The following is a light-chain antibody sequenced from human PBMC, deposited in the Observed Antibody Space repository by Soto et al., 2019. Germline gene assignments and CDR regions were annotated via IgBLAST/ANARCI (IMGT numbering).Light chain of an antibody. J-gene: IGKJ1*01. CDR3: QKYNSAPRT. Sequence: DIQVTQSPSSLSASLGDRVTITCRASQGIGIYLAWYQQKPGKVPKLLIYAASTLQSGVPSRFSGRGSGTNFTLTISSLQPEDVATNYCQKYNSAPRTFGQGTRMEI. V-gene: IGKV1-27*01. CDR2: AAS. CDR1: QGIGIY.